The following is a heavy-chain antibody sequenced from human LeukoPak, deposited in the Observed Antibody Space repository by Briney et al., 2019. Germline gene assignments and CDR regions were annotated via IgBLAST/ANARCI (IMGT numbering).Heavy chain of an antibody. CDR2: IHPDGSST. CDR3: ARELSVP. J-gene: IGHJ4*02. Sequence: AGGSLKLSCAASGFTFKFYWMYWVRQAPGKGLEWVSRIHPDGSSTNYADSVKGRFTISRDNTKNTLYLQMNTLRVEDMAVYYCARELSVPWGQGTLVTVSS. V-gene: IGHV3-74*01. CDR1: GFTFKFYW. D-gene: IGHD3-3*01.